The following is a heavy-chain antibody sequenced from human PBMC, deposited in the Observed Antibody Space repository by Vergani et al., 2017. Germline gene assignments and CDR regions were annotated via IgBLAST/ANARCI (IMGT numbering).Heavy chain of an antibody. CDR2: ISARYPST. Sequence: EVQLLQSGGGVIQPGGSVRLSCAASGFTFSACPMTWVRQAPGKGLEWVSAISARYPSTYYADFVKGRFNISRDNSKNMLYLQMNSLRAEDTAVYYGARLSYDTTPYLQRGYDCWGQGTLVSVSS. J-gene: IGHJ4*02. V-gene: IGHV3-23*01. CDR1: GFTFSACP. CDR3: ARLSYDTTPYLQRGYDC. D-gene: IGHD3-22*01.